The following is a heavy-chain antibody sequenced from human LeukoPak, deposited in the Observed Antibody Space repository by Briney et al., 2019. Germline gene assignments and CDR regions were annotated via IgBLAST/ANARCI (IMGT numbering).Heavy chain of an antibody. Sequence: PSETLSLTCTVSGGSISSYYWSWIRQPPGKGLEWIGYIYYSGSTNYNPSLKSRVTISVDTSKNQFSLKLSSVTAADTAVYYCARDTYNWNDRAFDIWGQGTMVTVSS. CDR1: GGSISSYY. CDR2: IYYSGST. D-gene: IGHD1-1*01. V-gene: IGHV4-59*01. CDR3: ARDTYNWNDRAFDI. J-gene: IGHJ3*02.